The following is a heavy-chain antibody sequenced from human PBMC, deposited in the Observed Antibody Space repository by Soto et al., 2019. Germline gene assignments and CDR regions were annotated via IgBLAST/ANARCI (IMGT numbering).Heavy chain of an antibody. CDR1: GFTFSSYA. CDR3: AKFGMATTKRSPPYYIDY. CDR2: ISGSGGGT. Sequence: GESLKISCAASGFTFSSYAMSWVRQAPGKGLEWVSSISGSGGGTYYADSVKGRFTFSRDNSKNTPYLQMNSLRAEDTAVYYCAKFGMATTKRSPPYYIDYWGQGALVTVSS. J-gene: IGHJ4*02. D-gene: IGHD1-1*01. V-gene: IGHV3-23*01.